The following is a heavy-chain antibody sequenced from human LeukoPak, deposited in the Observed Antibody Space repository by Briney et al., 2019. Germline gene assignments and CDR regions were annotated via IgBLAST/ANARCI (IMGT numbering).Heavy chain of an antibody. Sequence: SETLSLTCTVSGGSISSYYWSWIRQPPGKGLEWIGYIYYSGSTNYNPSLKSRVTISVDTSENQFSLKLSSVTAADTAVYYCARWEGYSSGWYGGQGTLVTVSS. CDR2: IYYSGST. CDR3: ARWEGYSSGWY. D-gene: IGHD6-19*01. CDR1: GGSISSYY. V-gene: IGHV4-59*08. J-gene: IGHJ4*02.